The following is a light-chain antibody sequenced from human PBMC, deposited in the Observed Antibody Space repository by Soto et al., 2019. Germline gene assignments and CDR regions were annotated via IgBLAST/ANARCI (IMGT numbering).Light chain of an antibody. CDR3: QHYGQT. CDR2: GAS. V-gene: IGKV3-20*01. J-gene: IGKJ1*01. Sequence: EFVLTQSPGTLSLSPGERATLSCRASQTVRNNYLAWYHQRPGQAPRLLIYGASSRATGVPDRFSGGGSGTDFTLTISILEPEDLGVYYCQHYGQTFGPGTKVDIK. CDR1: QTVRNNY.